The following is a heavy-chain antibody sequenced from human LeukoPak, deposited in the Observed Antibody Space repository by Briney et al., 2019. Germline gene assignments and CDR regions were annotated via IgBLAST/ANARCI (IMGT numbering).Heavy chain of an antibody. V-gene: IGHV4-59*01. Sequence: SETLSLTCTVSGGSISSYYWSWIRQPPGKGLEWIGYIYYSGSTNYNPSLKSRVTISVDTSKNQFSLKLSSVTAADTAVYYCARAYSGSCFDYWGQGTLVTVFS. CDR1: GGSISSYY. D-gene: IGHD1-26*01. CDR3: ARAYSGSCFDY. J-gene: IGHJ4*02. CDR2: IYYSGST.